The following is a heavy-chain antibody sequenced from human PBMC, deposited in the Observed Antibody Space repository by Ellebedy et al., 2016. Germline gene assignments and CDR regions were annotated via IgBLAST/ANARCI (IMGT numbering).Heavy chain of an antibody. D-gene: IGHD6-19*01. CDR3: ARDVAVAGSFDY. J-gene: IGHJ4*02. CDR2: IWYDGSNK. CDR1: GFTFSSYS. V-gene: IGHV3-33*08. Sequence: GGSLRLXCAASGFTFSSYSMNWVRQAPGKGLEWVAVIWYDGSNKYYADSVKGRFTISRDNSKDTLYLQMNSLRAEDTAVYYCARDVAVAGSFDYWGQGTLVTVSS.